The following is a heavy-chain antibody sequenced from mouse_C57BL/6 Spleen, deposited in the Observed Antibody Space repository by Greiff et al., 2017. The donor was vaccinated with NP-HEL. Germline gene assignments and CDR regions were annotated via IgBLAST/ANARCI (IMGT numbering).Heavy chain of an antibody. J-gene: IGHJ4*01. CDR1: GYTFTSYT. V-gene: IGHV1-4*01. CDR3: ARRAKDYAMDY. Sequence: QVQLQQSGAELARPGASVKMSCKASGYTFTSYTMHWVKQRPGQGLEWIGYINPSSGYTKYNQKFKDKATLTADKSSSTAYMQLSSLTSEDSAVYCGARRAKDYAMDYWGQGTSVTVSS. CDR2: INPSSGYT. D-gene: IGHD1-1*01.